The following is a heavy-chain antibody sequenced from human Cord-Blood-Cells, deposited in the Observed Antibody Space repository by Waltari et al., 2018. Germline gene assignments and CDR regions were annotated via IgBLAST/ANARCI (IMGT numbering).Heavy chain of an antibody. CDR2: ISYDGSNK. Sequence: QVQLVESGGGVVQPGRSLRLSCAASGFTFSSYAMHWVRQAPGKGLGGGAVISYDGSNKYYADSVKGRFTISRDNSKNTLYLQMNSLRAEDTAVYYCARDGDPWGQGTLVTVSS. V-gene: IGHV3-30-3*01. J-gene: IGHJ5*02. CDR3: ARDGDP. CDR1: GFTFSSYA.